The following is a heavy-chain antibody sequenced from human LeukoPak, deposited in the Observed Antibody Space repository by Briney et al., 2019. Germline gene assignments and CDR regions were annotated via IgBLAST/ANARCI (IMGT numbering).Heavy chain of an antibody. CDR3: VRQDCSGGSCYLDS. D-gene: IGHD2-15*01. Sequence: PGRSLRLSCAASGFIFSSYAMHWVRQAPGKGLDWVAVISYHGKDQYYADSVKGRFTISRDYSKNTLDLQMNSLRTEDTAVYYCVRQDCSGGSCYLDSWGQGTLVTVSS. V-gene: IGHV3-30*04. CDR2: ISYHGKDQ. CDR1: GFIFSSYA. J-gene: IGHJ4*02.